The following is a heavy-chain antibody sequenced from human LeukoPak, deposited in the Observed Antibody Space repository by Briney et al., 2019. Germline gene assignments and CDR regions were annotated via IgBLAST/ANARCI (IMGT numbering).Heavy chain of an antibody. CDR3: ARSIRQDWGWQYFDL. J-gene: IGHJ2*01. Sequence: SETLSLTCTVSGGSISSYYWSWIRQPPGKGLEWIGYIHNSGRTNYNPPLKSRVSISVDTSNNHLSLRLSSVTAADTAVYYCARSIRQDWGWQYFDLWGRGTLVTVSS. V-gene: IGHV4-59*08. D-gene: IGHD7-27*01. CDR1: GGSISSYY. CDR2: IHNSGRT.